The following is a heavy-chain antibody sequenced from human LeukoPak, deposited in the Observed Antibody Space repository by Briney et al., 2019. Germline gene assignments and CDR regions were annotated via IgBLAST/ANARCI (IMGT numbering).Heavy chain of an antibody. D-gene: IGHD3-22*01. CDR1: GFTFDYYG. CDR2: INWNGGST. J-gene: IGHJ4*02. CDR3: ARDRYYDTSDFLDY. V-gene: IGHV3-20*04. Sequence: GGSLRLSCAASGFTFDYYGMTWVRQAPGKGLEWVSGINWNGGSTDYTDSVKGRFTISRDNTKNSLYLQMSSLRADDTAFYYCARDRYYDTSDFLDYWGQGTLVTVSS.